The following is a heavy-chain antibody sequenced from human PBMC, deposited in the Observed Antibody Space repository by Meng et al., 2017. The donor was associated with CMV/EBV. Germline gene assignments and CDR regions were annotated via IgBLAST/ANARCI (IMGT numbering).Heavy chain of an antibody. CDR3: ARDTYYDFWRGPYGMDV. D-gene: IGHD3-3*01. CDR1: DFTFSSYE. V-gene: IGHV3-48*03. Sequence: SLKISCAASDFTFSSYEMNWVRQAPGKGLEWVSYISSSGSTIYYADSVKGRFTISRDNAKNSLYLQMNSLRAEDTAVYYCARDTYYDFWRGPYGMDVWGQGTTVTVSS. CDR2: ISSSGSTI. J-gene: IGHJ6*02.